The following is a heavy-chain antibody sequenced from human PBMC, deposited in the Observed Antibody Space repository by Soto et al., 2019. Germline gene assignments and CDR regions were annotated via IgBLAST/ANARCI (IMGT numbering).Heavy chain of an antibody. CDR1: GYRINIDAC. CDR2: VRHSGTI. D-gene: IGHD1-20*01. J-gene: IGHJ5*02. Sequence: PSETLSLTCVVSGYRINIDACWGWIRQSPEKGLEWLGSVRHSGTIYYNPSLKSRVTISLDTSKNQFSLSLSSVTAADTALYYCARDVGRYNINRVWFAPWGQGILVTVSS. CDR3: ARDVGRYNINRVWFAP. V-gene: IGHV4-38-2*02.